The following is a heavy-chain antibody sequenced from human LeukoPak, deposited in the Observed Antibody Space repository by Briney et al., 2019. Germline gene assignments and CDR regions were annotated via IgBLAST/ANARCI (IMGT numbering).Heavy chain of an antibody. Sequence: GSLRLSCAASGFRISDYWMNWVRQAPGKGLEWVANIHQGGSQTYYADSVKGRFTISRDNAKNSLYLQMNSLRGEDTAVYFYANHPSDGREFYWGQGTLVTVSS. CDR1: GFRISDYW. CDR3: ANHPSDGREFY. CDR2: IHQGGSQT. D-gene: IGHD2-21*01. J-gene: IGHJ4*02. V-gene: IGHV3-7*01.